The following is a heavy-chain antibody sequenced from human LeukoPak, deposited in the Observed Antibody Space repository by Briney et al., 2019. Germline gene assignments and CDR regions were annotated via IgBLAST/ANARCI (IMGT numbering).Heavy chain of an antibody. V-gene: IGHV5-51*01. CDR1: GYSFTSSW. Sequence: GESLKISCQASGYSFTSSWIGWARQMPGKGLEWMAIINPGDSDTRYSLSFQGQVTISADKSISTVYLQWGSPKASDTAMYYCARQPGAGWFDPWGQGTLVTVSS. CDR3: ARQPGAGWFDP. J-gene: IGHJ5*02. CDR2: INPGDSDT. D-gene: IGHD3-10*01.